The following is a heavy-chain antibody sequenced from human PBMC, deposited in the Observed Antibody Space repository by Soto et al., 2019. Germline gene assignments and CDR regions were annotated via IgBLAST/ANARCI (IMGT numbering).Heavy chain of an antibody. CDR2: IHHSGST. Sequence: QVQLQESGPGLVKPSGTLSLTCAVSGGSVTISNWWSWVRQTPGKGLEWIGQIHHSGSTNYNPSLTSLVTISVDKSKNQCSLEMKSVTAADTAVYYCARGGYYFSMDVWGKGTTVTVSS. V-gene: IGHV4-4*02. CDR3: ARGGYYFSMDV. CDR1: GGSVTISNW. J-gene: IGHJ6*03. D-gene: IGHD1-26*01.